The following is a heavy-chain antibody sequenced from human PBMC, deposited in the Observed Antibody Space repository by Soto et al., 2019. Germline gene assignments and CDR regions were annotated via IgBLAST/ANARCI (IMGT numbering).Heavy chain of an antibody. Sequence: QVQLQESGPGLVKPSQTLSLTCTVSGDSIRRNGFFWTWIRQHPGKGLEWIGYIYNSGSSYYNPSLKSRVIISVDTSKNHFSLNLTAVTAADTAVYYCARGTMLRGPGYYYAMDVWGQGTTVTVSS. D-gene: IGHD3-10*01. CDR3: ARGTMLRGPGYYYAMDV. CDR2: IYNSGSS. V-gene: IGHV4-31*03. J-gene: IGHJ6*02. CDR1: GDSIRRNGFF.